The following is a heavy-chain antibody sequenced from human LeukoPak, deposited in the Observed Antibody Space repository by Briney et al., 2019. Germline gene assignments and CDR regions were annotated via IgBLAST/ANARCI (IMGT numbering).Heavy chain of an antibody. CDR2: INWNGGST. CDR3: ARVAYDSSGYCLDY. Sequence: GGSLRLSCAASGFTFSSYSMNWVRQAPGKGLEWVSGINWNGGSTGYADSVKGRFTISRDNAKNSLYLQMNSLRAEDTALYHCARVAYDSSGYCLDYWGQGTLVTVSS. V-gene: IGHV3-20*01. J-gene: IGHJ4*02. D-gene: IGHD3-22*01. CDR1: GFTFSSYS.